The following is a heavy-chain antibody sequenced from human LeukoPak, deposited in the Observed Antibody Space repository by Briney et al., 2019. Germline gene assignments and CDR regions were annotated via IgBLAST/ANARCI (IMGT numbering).Heavy chain of an antibody. CDR1: GGSIRSNY. D-gene: IGHD2-8*01. V-gene: IGHV4-59*01. CDR2: FYYSGST. Sequence: SETLSLTCTVSGGSIRSNYWSWIRQPPGKGLEWFGYFYYSGSTIYNPSLKSRVTTSVDTSKNQFSLKLSSVTAADTAVYYCARGGPRGVYSWGQGTLVTVSS. CDR3: ARGGPRGVYS. J-gene: IGHJ4*02.